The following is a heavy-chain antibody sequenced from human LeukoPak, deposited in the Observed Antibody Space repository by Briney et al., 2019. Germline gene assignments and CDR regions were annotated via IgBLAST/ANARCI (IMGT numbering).Heavy chain of an antibody. D-gene: IGHD2-2*01. CDR3: ANGIKYQLLSRDY. CDR1: GFTFSSYA. Sequence: PGGSLRLSCAASGFTFSSYAMSWVRQAPGKGLEWVSAISGSGGSTYYADSVTGRFTISRDNSKNTLYLQMNSLRAEDTAVYYCANGIKYQLLSRDYWGQGTLVTVSS. CDR2: ISGSGGST. V-gene: IGHV3-23*01. J-gene: IGHJ4*02.